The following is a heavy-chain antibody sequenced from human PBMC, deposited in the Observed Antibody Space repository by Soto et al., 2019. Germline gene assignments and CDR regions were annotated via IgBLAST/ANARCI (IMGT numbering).Heavy chain of an antibody. CDR3: AMITMIHSFDP. CDR2: IIPIVHTA. V-gene: IGHV1-69*01. D-gene: IGHD3-22*01. J-gene: IGHJ5*02. Sequence: QVQLVQSGAEVKKPGSSVEVSCKASGGTFRSNGISWVRQAPGQGLEWLGGIIPIVHTASYAQTFRGRVTITADESTTTAYMELSSLRSEDTAVYYCAMITMIHSFDPWGQGTLVTVSS. CDR1: GGTFRSNG.